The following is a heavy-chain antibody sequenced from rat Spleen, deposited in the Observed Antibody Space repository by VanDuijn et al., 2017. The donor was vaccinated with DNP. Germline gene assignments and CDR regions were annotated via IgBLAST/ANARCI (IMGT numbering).Heavy chain of an antibody. CDR1: GFTFSDYY. V-gene: IGHV5-20*01. CDR3: ANYNFYDGTY. J-gene: IGHJ2*01. D-gene: IGHD1-12*02. CDR2: ITSDGGST. Sequence: EVQLVESGGGLVQPGRSLKLSCAASGFTFSDYYMAWVRQGPTKGLEWVASITSDGGSTYYPDSVKGRFSISRDNAENTVYLQMNSLRSEDTATYYCANYNFYDGTYWGQGVMVTVSS.